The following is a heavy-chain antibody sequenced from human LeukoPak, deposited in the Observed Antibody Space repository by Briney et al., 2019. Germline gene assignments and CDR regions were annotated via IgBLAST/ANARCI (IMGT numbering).Heavy chain of an antibody. V-gene: IGHV4-59*01. D-gene: IGHD4-17*01. Sequence: SETLSLTCAVYGGSFSGYYWSWIRQPPGKGLEWIGYIYYSGSTNYNPSLKSRVTISVDTSKNQFSLKLSSVTAADTAVYYCARAPDYGDSPYFDYWGQGTLVTVSS. CDR1: GGSFSGYY. CDR3: ARAPDYGDSPYFDY. J-gene: IGHJ4*02. CDR2: IYYSGST.